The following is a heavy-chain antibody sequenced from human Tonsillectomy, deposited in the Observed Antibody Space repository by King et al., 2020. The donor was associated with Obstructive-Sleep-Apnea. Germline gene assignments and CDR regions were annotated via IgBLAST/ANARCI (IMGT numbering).Heavy chain of an antibody. D-gene: IGHD6-13*01. Sequence: VQLQESGPGLVKPSQTLSLTCTVSGGSISSGGSYWSWIRQHPGKGLEWIGYIYYNGRTYYNPSLKSRVTTSVDTSKNQFALKLSSVTAADTAVYYCARVPYSSSWGHYFDYWGQGTLVTVSS. CDR1: GGSISSGGSY. CDR2: IYYNGRT. CDR3: ARVPYSSSWGHYFDY. V-gene: IGHV4-31*03. J-gene: IGHJ4*02.